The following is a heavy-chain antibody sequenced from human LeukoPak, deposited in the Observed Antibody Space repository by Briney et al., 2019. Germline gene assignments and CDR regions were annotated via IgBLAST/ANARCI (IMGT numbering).Heavy chain of an antibody. CDR1: GFTFSSYG. V-gene: IGHV3-33*01. Sequence: PGGSLRLSCAASGFTFSSYGMHWVRQAPGKGLEWVAVIWYDGGNRYYGDSVKGRFTISRDNSRNTLYLQMNSLRAEDTALYYCARRRADGGNSYYFDYWGQGTLVTVSS. CDR3: ARRRADGGNSYYFDY. J-gene: IGHJ4*02. CDR2: IWYDGGNR. D-gene: IGHD4-23*01.